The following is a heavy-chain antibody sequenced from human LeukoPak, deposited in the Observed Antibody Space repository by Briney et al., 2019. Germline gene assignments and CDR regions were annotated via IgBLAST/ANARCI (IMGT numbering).Heavy chain of an antibody. J-gene: IGHJ4*02. CDR1: GGAINSYY. D-gene: IGHD6-19*01. CDR2: ISYSGST. V-gene: IGHV4-59*08. CDR3: ARGWFYFDY. Sequence: PSETLSLTRTVPGGAINSYYWSWIRQPPGKGLEWIGYISYSGSTNYNPSLRSRVTMSVDTSKNQFSLKLTSVTAADTAVYYCARGWFYFDYWGQGTLDTVSS.